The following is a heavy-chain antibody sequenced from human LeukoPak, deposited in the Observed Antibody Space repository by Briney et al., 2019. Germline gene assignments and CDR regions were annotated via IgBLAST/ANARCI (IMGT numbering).Heavy chain of an antibody. J-gene: IGHJ5*02. D-gene: IGHD5-18*01. CDR2: INHSGST. CDR3: ARAYTAMAYNWFDP. V-gene: IGHV4-34*01. Sequence: SETLSLTCAVYGGSFSGYYWSWIRQPPGKGLEWLGEINHSGSTNYNPSLKSRVTISVDTSKNQFSLKLSSVTAADTAVYYCARAYTAMAYNWFDPWGQGTLVTVSS. CDR1: GGSFSGYY.